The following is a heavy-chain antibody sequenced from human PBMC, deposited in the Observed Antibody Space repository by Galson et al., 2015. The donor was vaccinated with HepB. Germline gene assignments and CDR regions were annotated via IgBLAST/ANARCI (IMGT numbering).Heavy chain of an antibody. J-gene: IGHJ6*03. CDR2: IYYSGST. CDR3: AINAGSSSSVFIDYYYMDV. V-gene: IGHV4-31*03. CDR1: GGSISSGGYY. Sequence: LSLTCTVSGGSISSGGYYWSWIRQHPGRGLEWIGYIYYSGSTYYNPSLKSRVTISVDTSKNQFSLKLSSVTAADTAVYYCAINAGSSSSVFIDYYYMDVWGKGTTVTVSS. D-gene: IGHD6-6*01.